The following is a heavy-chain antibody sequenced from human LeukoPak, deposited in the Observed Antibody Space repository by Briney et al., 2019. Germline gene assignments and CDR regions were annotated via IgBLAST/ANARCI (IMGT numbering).Heavy chain of an antibody. Sequence: GRSLRLSCAASGFTFSSYAMHWVRQAPGKGLEWVAVISYDGSNKYYADSVKGRFTISRDNSKNTLYLQMNSLRAEDTAVYYCARTVVPAANPDYWGQGTLVTVSS. CDR3: ARTVVPAANPDY. CDR1: GFTFSSYA. CDR2: ISYDGSNK. V-gene: IGHV3-30-3*01. D-gene: IGHD2-2*01. J-gene: IGHJ4*02.